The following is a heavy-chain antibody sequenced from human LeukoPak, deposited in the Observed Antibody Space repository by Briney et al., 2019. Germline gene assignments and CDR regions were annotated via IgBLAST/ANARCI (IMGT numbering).Heavy chain of an antibody. J-gene: IGHJ4*02. Sequence: PGGSLRLSCAVSGFTFSDHFLDWVRQAPGKGLEWVGRSRNEAKSYTTEYAASVKGRFTISRDDSKNSLSLQMNSQKTEDTAVYYCVRVGSVAGSDYLDYWGQGTLVTVSS. CDR3: VRVGSVAGSDYLDY. CDR1: GFTFSDHF. D-gene: IGHD6-19*01. V-gene: IGHV3-72*01. CDR2: SRNEAKSYTT.